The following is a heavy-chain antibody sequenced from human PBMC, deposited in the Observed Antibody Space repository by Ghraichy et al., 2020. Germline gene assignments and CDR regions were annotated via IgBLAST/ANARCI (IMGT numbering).Heavy chain of an antibody. CDR3: ARDRGYCSGGSCYSHYGFDY. CDR1: GGSISSGGYS. Sequence: SETLSLTCAVSGGSISSGGYSWSWIRQPPGKGLEWIGYIYHSGSTYYNPSLKSRVTISVDRSKNQFSLKLSSVTAADTAVYYCARDRGYCSGGSCYSHYGFDYWGQGTLVTVSS. CDR2: IYHSGST. J-gene: IGHJ4*02. D-gene: IGHD2-15*01. V-gene: IGHV4-30-2*01.